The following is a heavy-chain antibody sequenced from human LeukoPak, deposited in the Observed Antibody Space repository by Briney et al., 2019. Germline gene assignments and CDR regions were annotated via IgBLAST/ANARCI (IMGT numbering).Heavy chain of an antibody. J-gene: IGHJ4*02. V-gene: IGHV3-23*01. CDR1: GFTFSSYA. CDR3: AREVSTRFDY. CDR2: VTGGGEST. Sequence: PGGSLRLSCAVSGFTFSSYAMRWVRQAPGKGLEWVSAVTGGGESTYYADSVKGRFTISRDNAKNSLYLQMNSLRAEDTAVYYCAREVSTRFDYWGQGTLVTVSS. D-gene: IGHD5/OR15-5a*01.